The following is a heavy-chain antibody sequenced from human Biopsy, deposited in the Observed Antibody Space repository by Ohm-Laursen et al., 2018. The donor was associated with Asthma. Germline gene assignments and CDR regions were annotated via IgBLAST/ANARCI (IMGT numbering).Heavy chain of an antibody. Sequence: SETLSLTCTVSGGSVSSGSHYWSWIRQPPGKGLEWIGYISYSGSTNYNPSLKSRVTISVDTSKNRFSPKLSSVTAADTAVYYCARDFVDSAMDYFDYWGQGALVTVSS. CDR3: ARDFVDSAMDYFDY. V-gene: IGHV4-61*01. D-gene: IGHD5-18*01. CDR2: ISYSGST. CDR1: GGSVSSGSHY. J-gene: IGHJ4*02.